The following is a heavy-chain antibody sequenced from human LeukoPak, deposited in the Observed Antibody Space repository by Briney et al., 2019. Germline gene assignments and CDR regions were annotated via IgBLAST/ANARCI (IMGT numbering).Heavy chain of an antibody. CDR1: GGSISSHY. CDR2: IYYSGST. V-gene: IGHV4-59*11. J-gene: IGHJ4*02. D-gene: IGHD2-2*01. Sequence: KPSETLSLTCTVSGGSISSHYWSWIRQPPGKGLEWIGYIYYSGSTNYNPSLKSRVTISVDTSKNQFSLKLSSVTAADTAVYYCARGGYCSSTSCYPETWGQGTLVTVSS. CDR3: ARGGYCSSTSCYPET.